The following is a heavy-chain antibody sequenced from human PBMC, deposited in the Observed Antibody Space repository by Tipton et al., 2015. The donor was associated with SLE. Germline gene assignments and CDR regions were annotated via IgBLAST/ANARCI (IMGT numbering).Heavy chain of an antibody. V-gene: IGHV4-59*12. CDR2: IFYSGTT. D-gene: IGHD1-26*01. Sequence: TLSLTCTVSGAAISAYYWSWIRQPPGKGLEWIGYIFYSGTTNYHPSLRGRVSISGDTSKNQFSLKLSSVTAADTAVYYCVREPWELLYGQYHHTDVWGKGTTVTVSS. CDR3: VREPWELLYGQYHHTDV. CDR1: GAAISAYY. J-gene: IGHJ6*03.